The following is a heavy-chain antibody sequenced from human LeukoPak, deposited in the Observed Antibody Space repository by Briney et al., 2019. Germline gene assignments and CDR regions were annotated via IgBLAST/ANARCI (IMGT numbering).Heavy chain of an antibody. CDR2: IYYSGST. CDR1: GGSISSYY. Sequence: SETLSPTCTVSGGSISSYYWSWIRQPPGKGLEWIGYIYYSGSTNYNPSLKSRVTISVDTSKNQFSLKLSSVTAADTAVYYCASSAEYSSPGDAFDIWGQGTMVTVSS. CDR3: ASSAEYSSPGDAFDI. V-gene: IGHV4-59*01. J-gene: IGHJ3*02. D-gene: IGHD6-6*01.